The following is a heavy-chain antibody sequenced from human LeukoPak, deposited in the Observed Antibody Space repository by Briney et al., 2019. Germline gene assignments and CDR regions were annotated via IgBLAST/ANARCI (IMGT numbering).Heavy chain of an antibody. CDR1: GGSISSGGYY. D-gene: IGHD3-16*02. Sequence: SQTLSLTCTVSGGSISSGGYYWSWIRQHPGKGLEWIGYIYYSGSTYYNPSLKSRVTISVDTSKNQFSLKPSSVTAADTAVYYCASLLERTFGGVIVPPRWGQGTLVTVSS. CDR2: IYYSGST. V-gene: IGHV4-31*03. CDR3: ASLLERTFGGVIVPPR. J-gene: IGHJ4*02.